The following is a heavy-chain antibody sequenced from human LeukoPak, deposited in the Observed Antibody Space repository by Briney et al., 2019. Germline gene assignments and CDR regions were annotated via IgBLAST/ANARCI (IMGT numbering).Heavy chain of an antibody. J-gene: IGHJ4*02. CDR2: NSGNGGSA. CDR1: GFTFSTYA. V-gene: IGHV3-23*01. D-gene: IGHD4-17*01. CDR3: AKDLPTVNTWIYFDY. Sequence: VGSLRLSSAPSGFTFSTYALGGVRQAPGKGLWWVSSNSGNGGSAYYTDSVKGRFTISRDNSKNTLYLQMNSLRDEDTAVYYCAKDLPTVNTWIYFDYWGQGTLVTVSS.